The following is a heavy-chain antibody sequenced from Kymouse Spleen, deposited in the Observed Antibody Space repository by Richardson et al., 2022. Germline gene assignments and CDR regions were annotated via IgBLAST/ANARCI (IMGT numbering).Heavy chain of an antibody. CDR3: ARIVVVPAAIGGWFDP. CDR2: INHSGST. D-gene: IGHD2-2*02. V-gene: IGHV4-34*01. CDR1: GGSFSGYY. J-gene: IGHJ5*02. Sequence: QVQLQQWGAGLLKPSETLSLTCAVYGGSFSGYYWSWIRQPPGKGLEWIGEINHSGSTNYNPSLKSRVTISVDTSKNQFSLKLSSVTAADTAVYYCARIVVVPAAIGGWFDPWGQGTLVTVSS.